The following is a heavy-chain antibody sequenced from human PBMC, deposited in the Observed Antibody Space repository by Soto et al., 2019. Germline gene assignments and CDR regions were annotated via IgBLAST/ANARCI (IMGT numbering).Heavy chain of an antibody. V-gene: IGHV2-5*02. CDR2: IYWDDDK. Sequence: QITLKESGPTLVKPTQTLTLTCTFSGFSLSTSGVGVGWIRQPPGKALEWLALIYWDDDKRYSPSLKSRLTITKDTTKKQVVLTMTNMDPVDTATYYCAHRRGYYDILTGYYRDAEYFQHWGQGTLVTVSS. J-gene: IGHJ1*01. CDR1: GFSLSTSGVG. CDR3: AHRRGYYDILTGYYRDAEYFQH. D-gene: IGHD3-9*01.